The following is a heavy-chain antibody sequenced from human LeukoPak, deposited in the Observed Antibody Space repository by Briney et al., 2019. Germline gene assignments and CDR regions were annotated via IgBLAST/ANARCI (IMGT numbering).Heavy chain of an antibody. CDR2: INPSGGST. CDR1: GYTFTSYY. V-gene: IGHV1-46*01. D-gene: IGHD2-15*01. J-gene: IGHJ4*02. CDR3: ARDLGGSCIDY. Sequence: ASVKVSCKSSGYTFTSYYMHWARQAPGQGLEWMGIINPSGGSTSYAQKFQGRVTMTRDTSTSTVYMELSSLRSEDTAVYYCARDLGGSCIDYWGQGTLVTVSS.